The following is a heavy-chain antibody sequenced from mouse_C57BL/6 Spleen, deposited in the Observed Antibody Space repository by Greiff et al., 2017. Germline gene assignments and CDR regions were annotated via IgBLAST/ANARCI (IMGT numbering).Heavy chain of an antibody. CDR1: GYTFTDYN. V-gene: IGHV1-18*01. D-gene: IGHD4-1*01. J-gene: IGHJ4*01. CDR3: ARLGTGSYAMDY. Sequence: VQLKQSGPELVKPGASVKIPCKASGYTFTDYNMDWVKQSHGKSLEWIGDINPNNGGTIYNQKFKGKATLTIDKSSSTAYMELRSLTSEDTAVYYCARLGTGSYAMDYWGQGTSVTVSS. CDR2: INPNNGGT.